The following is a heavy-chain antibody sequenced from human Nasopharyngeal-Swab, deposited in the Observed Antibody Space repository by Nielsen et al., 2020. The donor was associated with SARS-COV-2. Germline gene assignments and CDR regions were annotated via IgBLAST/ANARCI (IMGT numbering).Heavy chain of an antibody. V-gene: IGHV3-48*01. CDR3: ARELTIDYTSPDY. CDR1: GFTFSNYS. D-gene: IGHD4-11*01. J-gene: IGHJ4*02. CDR2: IGCSSSTI. Sequence: GEFLKISCAASGFTFSNYSMNWVRQAQGKGLEWVSYIGCSSSTIYYADSVKGRITISRDKNKNSLYQQMNSLRAEETAVNYCARELTIDYTSPDYWGQGTLVTVSS.